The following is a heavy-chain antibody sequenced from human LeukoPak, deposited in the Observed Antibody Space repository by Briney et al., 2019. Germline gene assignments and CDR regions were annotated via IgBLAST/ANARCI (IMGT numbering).Heavy chain of an antibody. CDR2: ISYDGSNK. CDR1: GFTFSSYA. Sequence: GESLRLSCAASGFTFSSYAMHWVRQAPGKGLEWVAVISYDGSNKYYADSVKGRFTISRDNSKNTLYLQMNSLRAEDTAVYYCARDREYGSGLFDYWGQGTLVTVSS. V-gene: IGHV3-30*04. J-gene: IGHJ4*02. D-gene: IGHD3-10*01. CDR3: ARDREYGSGLFDY.